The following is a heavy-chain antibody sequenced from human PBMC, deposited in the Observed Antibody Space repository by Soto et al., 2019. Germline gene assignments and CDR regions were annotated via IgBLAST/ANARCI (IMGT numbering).Heavy chain of an antibody. J-gene: IGHJ2*01. CDR1: GFICSTFA. D-gene: IGHD6-6*01. Sequence: GGSLRLSCATSGFICSTFAMSWVRQAPGKGLEWVSVVSGSGRRTYYADSVEGRFTISRDNSKNTVFLQMNSLRAEDTATYYCARDFEYINNSAHAPWYFDLWGRGTLVTVSS. CDR2: VSGSGRRT. V-gene: IGHV3-23*01. CDR3: ARDFEYINNSAHAPWYFDL.